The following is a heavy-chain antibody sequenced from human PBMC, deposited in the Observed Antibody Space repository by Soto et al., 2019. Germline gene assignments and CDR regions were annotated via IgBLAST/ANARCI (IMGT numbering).Heavy chain of an antibody. CDR1: GDSVTSVSDY. V-gene: IGHV4-61*01. Sequence: KTSETLSLTCTVSGDSVTSVSDYWSWIRQPPGKGLEWIGYIYYSGSADYNPSLGSRVTISIDTSKNQFSLKLTSVTAADTAVYYCARVGPWVPYYYDRSPYTFENWFDPWGQGTLVTVSS. CDR3: ARVGPWVPYYYDRSPYTFENWFDP. CDR2: IYYSGSA. D-gene: IGHD3-22*01. J-gene: IGHJ5*02.